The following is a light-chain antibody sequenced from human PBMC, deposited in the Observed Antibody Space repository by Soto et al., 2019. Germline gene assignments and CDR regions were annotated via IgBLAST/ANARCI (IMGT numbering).Light chain of an antibody. CDR1: QSINRH. J-gene: IGKJ4*01. Sequence: EIVLTQSPATLSLSPGERATLSCRASQSINRHLAWYRQKPGQAPRLLIYDASNRATGIPARFSGSGSGTDFTLTISGLEPEDFAVYYCQQYGTSLFTFGGGTKVDIK. CDR3: QQYGTSLFT. CDR2: DAS. V-gene: IGKV3-11*01.